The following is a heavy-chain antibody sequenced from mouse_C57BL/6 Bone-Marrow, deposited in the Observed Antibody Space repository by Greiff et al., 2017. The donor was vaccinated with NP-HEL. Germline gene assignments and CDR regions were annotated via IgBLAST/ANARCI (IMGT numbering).Heavy chain of an antibody. CDR3: ARGGQLRLPFDY. Sequence: VQLQQSGAELVRPGTSVKMSCKASGYTFTNYWIGWAKQRPGHGLEWIGDIYPGGGYTNYNEKFKGKATLTADKSSSTAYMQFSSLSSEDSAIYYCARGGQLRLPFDYWGQGTTLTVSS. V-gene: IGHV1-63*01. J-gene: IGHJ2*01. CDR2: IYPGGGYT. D-gene: IGHD3-2*02. CDR1: GYTFTNYW.